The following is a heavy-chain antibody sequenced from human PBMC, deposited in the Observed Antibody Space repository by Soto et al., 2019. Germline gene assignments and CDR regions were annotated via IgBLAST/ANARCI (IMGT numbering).Heavy chain of an antibody. J-gene: IGHJ6*02. CDR2: ISYDGSNK. Sequence: QVQLVESGGGVVQPGRSLRLSCAASGFTFSSYGMHWVRQAPGKGLEWVAVISYDGSNKYYADSVKGRFTISRDNSKNTLYLQMNSLRAEDTAVYYCAKDLFKVVGVVTRRSFYYYGMDVWGQGTTVTVSS. CDR3: AKDLFKVVGVVTRRSFYYYGMDV. CDR1: GFTFSSYG. D-gene: IGHD3-3*01. V-gene: IGHV3-30*18.